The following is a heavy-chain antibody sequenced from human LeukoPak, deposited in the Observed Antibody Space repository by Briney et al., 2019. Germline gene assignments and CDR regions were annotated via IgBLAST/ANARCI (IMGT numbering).Heavy chain of an antibody. Sequence: SETLSLTCTVSGGSISSYYWSWIRQPPGKGLEWIGSIYYSGSTYYNPSLKSRVTISVDTSKNQFSLKLSSVTAADTAVYYCARHLRSSLDFDYWGQGTLVTVSS. V-gene: IGHV4-59*05. J-gene: IGHJ4*02. CDR1: GGSISSYY. CDR2: IYYSGST. D-gene: IGHD2-15*01. CDR3: ARHLRSSLDFDY.